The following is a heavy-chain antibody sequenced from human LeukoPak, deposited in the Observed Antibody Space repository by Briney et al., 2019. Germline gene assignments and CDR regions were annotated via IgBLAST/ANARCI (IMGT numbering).Heavy chain of an antibody. D-gene: IGHD3-10*01. V-gene: IGHV1-18*01. J-gene: IGHJ4*02. Sequence: ASVKVSCKASGYTFTSYGISWVRQASGQGLEWMGWISAYNGNTNYAQKLQGRVTMTTDTSTSTAYMELRSLRSDDTAVYYCARGGQSVWFGELLLDYWGQGTLVTVSS. CDR2: ISAYNGNT. CDR3: ARGGQSVWFGELLLDY. CDR1: GYTFTSYG.